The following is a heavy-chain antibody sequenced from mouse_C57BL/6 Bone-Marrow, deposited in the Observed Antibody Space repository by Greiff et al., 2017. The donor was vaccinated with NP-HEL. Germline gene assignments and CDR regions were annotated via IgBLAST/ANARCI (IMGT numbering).Heavy chain of an antibody. CDR3: TGDSSGDGDYYTMDY. CDR2: IRLKSDNYAT. J-gene: IGHJ4*01. V-gene: IGHV6-3*01. CDR1: GFTFSNYW. D-gene: IGHD3-2*02. Sequence: EVKLQESGGGLVQPGGSMKLSCVASGFTFSNYWMNWVRQSPERGLEWVAQIRLKSDNYATHYAESVKGRFTISRDDAKSGVYHQMNNLRAEATGIYYCTGDSSGDGDYYTMDYWGQGTSVTVSS.